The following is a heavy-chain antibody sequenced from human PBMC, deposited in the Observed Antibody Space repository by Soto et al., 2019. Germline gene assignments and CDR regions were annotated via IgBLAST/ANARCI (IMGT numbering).Heavy chain of an antibody. J-gene: IGHJ4*02. CDR1: GGSINTFY. Sequence: SETLSLTCTVSGGSINTFYWSWVRQPAGKGLEWIGRIFSSGSTSFNPSLESRVAMSVDTSKNHFSLNLSSVTAADMAVYYCAREGSYSAYNFAHGIQLWSFDCWGQGALGTVSS. V-gene: IGHV4-4*07. D-gene: IGHD5-12*01. CDR2: IFSSGST. CDR3: AREGSYSAYNFAHGIQLWSFDC.